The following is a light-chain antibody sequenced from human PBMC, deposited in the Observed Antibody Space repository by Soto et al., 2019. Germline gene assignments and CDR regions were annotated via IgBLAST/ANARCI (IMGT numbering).Light chain of an antibody. CDR2: LGS. Sequence: DIVMTQSPLSLPVTPGDPASISCRSSQSLLHSNGYNYLDWYLQKPGQSPQLLIYLGSNRASGVTDRFSGSGSGTDFTLKISRVEADDVGVYYCMQALQTPFTFGPGTKVDIE. CDR1: QSLLHSNGYNY. CDR3: MQALQTPFT. V-gene: IGKV2-28*01. J-gene: IGKJ3*01.